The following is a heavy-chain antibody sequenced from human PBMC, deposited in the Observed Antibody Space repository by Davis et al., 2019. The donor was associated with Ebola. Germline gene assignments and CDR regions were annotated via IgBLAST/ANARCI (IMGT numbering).Heavy chain of an antibody. D-gene: IGHD1-26*01. CDR2: ISGSGGST. CDR3: ARGFLTWEDY. Sequence: GESLKISCAASGFTFSSYAMSWVRQAPGKGLEWVSAISGSGGSTYYADSVKGRFTISRDNSKNTLYLQMNSLRAEDTAVYYCARGFLTWEDYWGQGALVIVSS. J-gene: IGHJ4*02. CDR1: GFTFSSYA. V-gene: IGHV3-23*01.